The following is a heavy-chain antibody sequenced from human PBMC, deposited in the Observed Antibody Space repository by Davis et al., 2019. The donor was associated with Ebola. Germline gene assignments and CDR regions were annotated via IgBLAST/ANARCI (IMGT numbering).Heavy chain of an antibody. CDR3: ARDRGMITFGGVHQY. Sequence: AASVKVSCKASGYTFTGYYMHWVRQAPGQGLEWMGRINPNSGGTNYAQKFQGRVTMTRVTSISTAYMELSRLRSDDTAVYYCARDRGMITFGGVHQYWGQGTLVTVSS. CDR2: INPNSGGT. D-gene: IGHD3-16*01. J-gene: IGHJ4*02. CDR1: GYTFTGYY. V-gene: IGHV1-2*06.